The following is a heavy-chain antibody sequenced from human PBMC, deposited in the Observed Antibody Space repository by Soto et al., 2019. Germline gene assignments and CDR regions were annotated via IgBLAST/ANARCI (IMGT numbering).Heavy chain of an antibody. CDR2: INDSGNT. V-gene: IGHV4-31*03. CDR3: ARDRGYSYGDDAFDI. D-gene: IGHD5-18*01. J-gene: IGHJ3*02. CDR1: GGSMSTGGYY. Sequence: QMHLHESGPGLVKPSQTLSLTCTVSGGSMSTGGYYWSWIRQHPGKGLEWLGYINDSGNTVYTASIRRRVSISVDTSKNQSSLRLSSATAADPAVYYCARDRGYSYGDDAFDIWGQGTLVAVSS.